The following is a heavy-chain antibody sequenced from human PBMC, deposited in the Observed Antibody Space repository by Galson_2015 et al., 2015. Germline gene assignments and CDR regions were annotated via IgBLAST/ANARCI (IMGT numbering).Heavy chain of an antibody. CDR2: IYYSGST. CDR3: AREFFRGVTDY. V-gene: IGHV4-59*12. D-gene: IGHD3-10*01. CDR1: GGSISSYY. Sequence: ETLSLTCTVSGGSISSYYWSWIRQPPGKGLEWIGYIYYSGSTNYNPSLKSRVTISVDTSKNQFSLKLSSVTAADTAVYYCAREFFRGVTDYWGQGTLVTVSS. J-gene: IGHJ4*02.